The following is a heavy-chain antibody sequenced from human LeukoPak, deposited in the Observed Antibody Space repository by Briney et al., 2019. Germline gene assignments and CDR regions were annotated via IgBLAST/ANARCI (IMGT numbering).Heavy chain of an antibody. J-gene: IGHJ4*02. Sequence: SETLSLTCTVSGGSISSGNYYWNWIRQPAGKGLEWIGRIWADGAPTYRPSLKSRVTISVDTSKNQFSLRLSSVTAADTAVYYCARGRDSRGYQFMGFDSWGQGTLVTVSS. CDR1: GGSISSGNYY. D-gene: IGHD3-22*01. V-gene: IGHV4-61*02. CDR2: IWADGAP. CDR3: ARGRDSRGYQFMGFDS.